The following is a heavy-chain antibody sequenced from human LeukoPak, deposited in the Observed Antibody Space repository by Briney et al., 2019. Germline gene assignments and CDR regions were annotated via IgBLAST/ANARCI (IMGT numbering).Heavy chain of an antibody. CDR1: GGSFSGYY. Sequence: SETLSLACAVYGGSFSGYYWSWIRQPPGKGLEWFGEINHSGSTNYNPSLKSRVTMSVDTSKNQFSLKLSSVTAADTAVYYCARGPIWAWELLGGRFDYWGQGTLVTVSS. V-gene: IGHV4-34*01. D-gene: IGHD1-26*01. J-gene: IGHJ4*02. CDR2: INHSGST. CDR3: ARGPIWAWELLGGRFDY.